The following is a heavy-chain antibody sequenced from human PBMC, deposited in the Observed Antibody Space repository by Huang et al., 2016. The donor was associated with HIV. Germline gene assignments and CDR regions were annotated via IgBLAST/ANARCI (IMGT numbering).Heavy chain of an antibody. CDR2: IMPIFGTT. CDR3: ARSGPRWGLATIWTLVY. J-gene: IGHJ4*02. Sequence: QVQLVQSGAEVKKPGSSVKLSCQSSGGGSSSYAISWVRQALGQGLVWMGGIMPIFGTTDYATRFQGRVTITANESTNTAYIELSSLEYDDTALYYCARSGPRWGLATIWTLVYWGQGTLVTVSS. D-gene: IGHD5-12*01. CDR1: GGGSSSYA. V-gene: IGHV1-69*13.